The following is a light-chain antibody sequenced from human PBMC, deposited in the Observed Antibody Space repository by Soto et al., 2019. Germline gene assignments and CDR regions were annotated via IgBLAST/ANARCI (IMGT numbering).Light chain of an antibody. J-gene: IGLJ1*01. Sequence: QSALTQPASVSGSPGQSITIACTGTSSDDGNYKYVSWYQQHPGKAPNLMVYELSNRPSGVSTRFSGSKSGNTASLPISGLQAEDETDYYCFSYTSSGTYVFGTGTKVTVL. CDR3: FSYTSSGTYV. V-gene: IGLV2-14*01. CDR1: SSDDGNYKY. CDR2: ELS.